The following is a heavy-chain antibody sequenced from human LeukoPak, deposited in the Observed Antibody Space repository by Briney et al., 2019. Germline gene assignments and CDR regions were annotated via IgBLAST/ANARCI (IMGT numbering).Heavy chain of an antibody. CDR2: IIPIFGTA. Sequence: SVKVSCKASGGTFSSYAISWGRQAPGQGLEWMGRIIPIFGTANYAQKSQGRVTITTDESTSTAYMELSSLRSEDTAVYYRARERGVYSYGCAFDIWGQGTMVTVSS. CDR3: ARERGVYSYGCAFDI. CDR1: GGTFSSYA. J-gene: IGHJ3*02. V-gene: IGHV1-69*05. D-gene: IGHD5-18*01.